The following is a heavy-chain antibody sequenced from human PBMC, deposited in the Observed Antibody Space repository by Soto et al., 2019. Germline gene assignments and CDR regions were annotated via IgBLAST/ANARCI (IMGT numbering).Heavy chain of an antibody. CDR2: IYPSGTI. CDR1: GVSITTNGYS. V-gene: IGHV4-30-2*01. J-gene: IGHJ4*02. CDR3: ATYTAFAKYYFDY. D-gene: IGHD3-16*01. Sequence: SETLSLTCAVSGVSITTNGYSWSWIRQPPGKGLEWIGYIYPSGTIFYNPSLNSRVTISADTSNNQFSLKLPSVTAADTAVYFCATYTAFAKYYFDYWGRRTLVTVSS.